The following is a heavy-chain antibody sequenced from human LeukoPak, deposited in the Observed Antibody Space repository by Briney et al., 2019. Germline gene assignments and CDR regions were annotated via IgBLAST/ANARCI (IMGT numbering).Heavy chain of an antibody. D-gene: IGHD6-19*01. V-gene: IGHV3-23*01. CDR3: AKQVAVAGVDY. J-gene: IGHJ4*02. CDR1: GFTFSDYD. Sequence: PGGSLRLSCAASGFTFSDYDTSWLRQAPGKGLEWVSTITHSGRTTHYAHSVKGRFTISRDNSKNTLYLQLNSLRAEDTAVYYCAKQVAVAGVDYWGQGTLVTVSS. CDR2: ITHSGRTT.